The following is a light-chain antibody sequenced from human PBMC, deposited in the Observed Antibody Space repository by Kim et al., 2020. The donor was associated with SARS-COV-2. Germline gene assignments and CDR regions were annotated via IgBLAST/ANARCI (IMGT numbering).Light chain of an antibody. CDR3: AVWDESLNGWM. V-gene: IGLV1-44*01. Sequence: ELTQPPSASGTPGQRVSISCSGSSSNIGSNSVNWYQQLPGAAPKLLIYYNNQRPSGVPDRFSGSKSGTSASLAISGLQSEDEADFYCAVWDESLNGWMFGGGTQLTVL. CDR2: YNN. CDR1: SSNIGSNS. J-gene: IGLJ3*02.